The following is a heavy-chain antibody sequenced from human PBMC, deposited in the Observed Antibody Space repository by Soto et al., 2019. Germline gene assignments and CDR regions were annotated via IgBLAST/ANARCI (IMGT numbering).Heavy chain of an antibody. Sequence: PGGSLRLSCAASGFTFSSYGMHWVRQAPGKGLEWVAVISYDGSNKYYADSVKGRFTISRDNSKNTLYLQMNSLRAEDTAVYYCAKDHRNGRLRYFDWLAENFQPPYYYYGMDVWGQGTTVTVSS. CDR2: ISYDGSNK. J-gene: IGHJ6*02. CDR1: GFTFSSYG. CDR3: AKDHRNGRLRYFDWLAENFQPPYYYYGMDV. D-gene: IGHD3-9*01. V-gene: IGHV3-30*18.